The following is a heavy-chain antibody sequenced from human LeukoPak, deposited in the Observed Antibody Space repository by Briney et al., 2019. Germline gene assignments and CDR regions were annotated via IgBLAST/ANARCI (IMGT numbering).Heavy chain of an antibody. J-gene: IGHJ4*02. D-gene: IGHD6-13*01. Sequence: ASVKVSCKASGYTFTGYYMHWVRQAPGQGLEWMGWINPNSGGTNYAQKFQGRVTMTRDTSISSAYMELSRLRSDDTAVYYCARAPRAAAGEFDYWGQGTLVTVSS. CDR3: ARAPRAAAGEFDY. CDR2: INPNSGGT. CDR1: GYTFTGYY. V-gene: IGHV1-2*02.